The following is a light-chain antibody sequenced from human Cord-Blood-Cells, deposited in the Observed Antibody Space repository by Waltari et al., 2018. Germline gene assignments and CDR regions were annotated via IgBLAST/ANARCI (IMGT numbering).Light chain of an antibody. V-gene: IGLV2-14*01. CDR2: DVS. Sequence: QSALTQPASVSGSPGQSITISCTGTSSDVGGYNYVSWYQQHPGKAPKLMIYDVSNRPSGVSNRCSGSKSGNTASLTISGLQAEDEAVYYCSSYTSSSVVFGGGTKLTVL. CDR1: SSDVGGYNY. J-gene: IGLJ2*01. CDR3: SSYTSSSVV.